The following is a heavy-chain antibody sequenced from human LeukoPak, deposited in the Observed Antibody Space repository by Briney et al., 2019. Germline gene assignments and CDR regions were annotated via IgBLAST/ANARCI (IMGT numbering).Heavy chain of an antibody. Sequence: GGSLGLSCAASGFTFTSYAVGWVRQAPGKGLEWVSSISSSSSYIYYADSVKGRFTISRDNAKNSLYLQMNSLRAEDTAVYYCARSEESRVYYYYYGMDVWGQGTTVTVSS. J-gene: IGHJ6*02. CDR2: ISSSSSYI. V-gene: IGHV3-21*01. CDR3: ARSEESRVYYYYYGMDV. D-gene: IGHD3-10*01. CDR1: GFTFTSYA.